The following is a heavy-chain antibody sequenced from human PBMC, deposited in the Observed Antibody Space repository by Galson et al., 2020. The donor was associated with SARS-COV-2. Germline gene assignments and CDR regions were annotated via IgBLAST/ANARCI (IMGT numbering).Heavy chain of an antibody. D-gene: IGHD3-9*01. Sequence: SETLSLTCTVSGGSIRSYYWSWIRRPPGKRLEWIGYIYYTGNTDYNPSLERRATILVDTSKNQFSLMLTSVTAADTAVYFCARRERSGYVAEWGQGTLVTVSS. J-gene: IGHJ4*02. V-gene: IGHV4-59*08. CDR1: GGSIRSYY. CDR3: ARRERSGYVAE. CDR2: IYYTGNT.